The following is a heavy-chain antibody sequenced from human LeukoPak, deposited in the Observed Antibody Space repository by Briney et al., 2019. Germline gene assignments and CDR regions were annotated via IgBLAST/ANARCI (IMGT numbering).Heavy chain of an antibody. J-gene: IGHJ4*02. D-gene: IGHD5-18*01. CDR3: ARDRMDTGTYFDY. CDR2: ISTYNGNT. V-gene: IGHV1-18*01. CDR1: GYTFTTCG. Sequence: GASVKVSCRSSGYTFTTCGITWVRQAPGQGLEWMGWISTYNGNTNYAQKLQGRVTMTTDTSTSTAYMELRSLRSDDTAMYYCARDRMDTGTYFDYWGQGTLVTVSS.